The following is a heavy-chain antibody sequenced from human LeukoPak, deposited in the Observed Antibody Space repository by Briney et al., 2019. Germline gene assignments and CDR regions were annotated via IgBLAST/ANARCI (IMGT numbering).Heavy chain of an antibody. D-gene: IGHD4-17*01. CDR1: GYPLNNAW. V-gene: IGHV3-15*01. CDR3: TSTSGYGDYVSLDY. Sequence: GGSLRLSCAPSGYPLNNAWMSGVRHSPGRGREWVGRNKSKTDGGTTDYAAAVKGRSTISRDDSKNTLYLQMNRLKTADTAVYYCTSTSGYGDYVSLDYWGQGTLVTVSS. J-gene: IGHJ4*02. CDR2: NKSKTDGGTT.